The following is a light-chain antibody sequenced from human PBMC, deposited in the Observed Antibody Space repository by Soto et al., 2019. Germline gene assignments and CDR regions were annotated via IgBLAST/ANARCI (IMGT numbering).Light chain of an antibody. CDR3: QQYDNLPLT. CDR2: GAS. CDR1: QDISNY. V-gene: IGKV1-33*01. Sequence: DIQMTQSPSSLSASVGDRVTITCQASQDISNYLNWYQQKPGKAPKILIYGASNLKTGVPSRFSGSGSGTDFTFTISSLQPEDVATYYCQQYDNLPLTFGGGTKVEIK. J-gene: IGKJ4*01.